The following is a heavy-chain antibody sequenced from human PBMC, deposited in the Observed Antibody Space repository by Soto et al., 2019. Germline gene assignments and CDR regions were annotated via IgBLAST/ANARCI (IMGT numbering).Heavy chain of an antibody. D-gene: IGHD6-19*01. Sequence: QVQLVQSGAEVKKPGASVKVSCKASGYAFTTYYIHWVRQTPGQGLEWMGIINPSSGSTSTSSSQKFQDRVTRTRDTSTSTVYMELSSLRSDDTAVYYCSRAPFASGSGWHDSWGQGTLVTVSS. V-gene: IGHV1-46*03. CDR3: SRAPFASGSGWHDS. CDR1: GYAFTTYY. CDR2: INPSSGSTST. J-gene: IGHJ5*01.